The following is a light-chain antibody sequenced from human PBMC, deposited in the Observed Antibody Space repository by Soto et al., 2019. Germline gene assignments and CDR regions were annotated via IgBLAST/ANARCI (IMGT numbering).Light chain of an antibody. CDR2: ATF. CDR3: QQTYDTLFS. V-gene: IGKV1-39*01. Sequence: DISLTQSPSSLSASVGDSVTITCRASQTISRYLNWYQQRPGKSPSLLIYATFNLKTGVPSRFSGSGSGTDFTLSITGLQPEYFATYYCQQTYDTLFSFGPGTTLDIK. J-gene: IGKJ3*01. CDR1: QTISRY.